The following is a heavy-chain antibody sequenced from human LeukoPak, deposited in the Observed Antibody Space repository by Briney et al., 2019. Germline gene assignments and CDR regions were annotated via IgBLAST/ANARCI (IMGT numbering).Heavy chain of an antibody. CDR1: GSSFSTYD. V-gene: IGHV1-18*01. J-gene: IGHJ4*02. D-gene: IGHD1-26*01. CDR3: ATGAPWDAARDY. CDR2: IIAYNGNT. Sequence: GASVKVSCKASGSSFSTYDINWVRQAPGQGLEWMGWIIAYNGNTIYAQTFQGRVTMTTDTSTSTAYMELRSLRSEDTAVYYCATGAPWDAARDYWGQGTLVTVSS.